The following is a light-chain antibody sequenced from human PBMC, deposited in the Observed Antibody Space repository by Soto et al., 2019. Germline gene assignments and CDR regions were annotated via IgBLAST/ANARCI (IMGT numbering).Light chain of an antibody. Sequence: DIVMTQSPLSLPVTPGEPASISCRSSQSLLHSNGYNYLDWYLQKPGQSPQLLIYLGSSRDSGVPDRFSGSGSGTDFKLEISRVEAEDVGVYYCMQALQTAYTFGQGTKLEIK. V-gene: IGKV2-28*01. CDR3: MQALQTAYT. J-gene: IGKJ2*01. CDR1: QSLLHSNGYNY. CDR2: LGS.